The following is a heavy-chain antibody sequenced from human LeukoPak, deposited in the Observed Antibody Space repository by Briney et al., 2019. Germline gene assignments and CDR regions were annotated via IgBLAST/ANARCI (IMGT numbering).Heavy chain of an antibody. D-gene: IGHD1-7*01. Sequence: PGGSLRLSCAASGFTFSNSPMTWARQAPGKGLEWVAAISTSGSDTIYTDSVKDRFTISRDNSKNTLYLQMNSLRAEDTAVYYCAKGGNYAPLDYWGQGTLVTVSS. V-gene: IGHV3-23*01. CDR1: GFTFSNSP. CDR3: AKGGNYAPLDY. J-gene: IGHJ4*02. CDR2: ISTSGSDT.